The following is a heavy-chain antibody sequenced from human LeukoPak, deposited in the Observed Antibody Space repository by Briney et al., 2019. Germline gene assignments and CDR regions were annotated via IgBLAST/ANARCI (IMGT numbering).Heavy chain of an antibody. CDR1: GYSISSGYY. D-gene: IGHD6-13*01. Sequence: SETLSLTCTVSGYSISSGYYWGWIRQPPGKGLEWIGSIYHSGSTYYNPSLKSRVTISVDTSKNQFSLKLSSVTAADTAVYYCARESGGGSWYKIGDYFDYWGQGTLVTVSS. CDR2: IYHSGST. V-gene: IGHV4-38-2*02. J-gene: IGHJ4*02. CDR3: ARESGGGSWYKIGDYFDY.